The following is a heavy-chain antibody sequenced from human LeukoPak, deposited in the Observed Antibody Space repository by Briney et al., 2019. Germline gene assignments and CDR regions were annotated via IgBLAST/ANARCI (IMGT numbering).Heavy chain of an antibody. CDR3: TTDLRWEPLSFHY. V-gene: IGHV3-15*01. D-gene: IGHD1-26*01. Sequence: PGGSLRLSCAASGFTFSNAWMSWVRQAPGKGLEWVGRIRSETDGGTTDYAAPVKGRFTISRDDSKNTLWLQMNSLKTEDTAVYYCTTDLRWEPLSFHYWGQGTLVTVSS. J-gene: IGHJ4*02. CDR2: IRSETDGGTT. CDR1: GFTFSNAW.